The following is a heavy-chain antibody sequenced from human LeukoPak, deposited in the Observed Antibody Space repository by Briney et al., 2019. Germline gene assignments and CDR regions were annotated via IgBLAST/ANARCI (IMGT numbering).Heavy chain of an antibody. CDR1: GVSISTYY. Sequence: SETLSLTCTVSGVSISTYYWTWIRQSPGKGLEWIGYGYYSGDTNYNPSLKSRVTISVDTSKNQFSLKLTSVTAADTAVYYCVSYSRVLGTYHLPYWGQGTLVTVSS. CDR2: GYYSGDT. V-gene: IGHV4-59*01. J-gene: IGHJ4*02. CDR3: VSYSRVLGTYHLPY. D-gene: IGHD1-1*01.